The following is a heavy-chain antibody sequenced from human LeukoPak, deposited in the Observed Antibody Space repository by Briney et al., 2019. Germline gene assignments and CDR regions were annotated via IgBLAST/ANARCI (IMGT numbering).Heavy chain of an antibody. CDR3: ATCRDEFGDDGFTS. Sequence: PSETLSLTCTVSGDSISSNYWSWIRQPPGKGLEWIGYIYNSGSTNYNPSLKSRVTISVDPSTHLLSLKFTSVTAAYTAVYYCATCRDEFGDDGFTSWGQGTLVTVSS. CDR2: IYNSGST. CDR1: GDSISSNY. J-gene: IGHJ5*02. V-gene: IGHV4-59*01. D-gene: IGHD4-17*01.